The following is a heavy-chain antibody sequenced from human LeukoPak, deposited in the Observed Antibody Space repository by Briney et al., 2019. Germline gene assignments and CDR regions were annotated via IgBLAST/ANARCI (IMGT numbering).Heavy chain of an antibody. CDR3: ARSAVATDFDY. Sequence: SETLSPTCTVSGGSISSYYWSWIRQPPGKGLEWIGYIYYSGSTNYNPSLKSRVTISVDTSKNQFSLKLSSVTAADTAVYYCARSAVATDFDYWGQGTLVTVSS. J-gene: IGHJ4*02. D-gene: IGHD5-12*01. CDR2: IYYSGST. CDR1: GGSISSYY. V-gene: IGHV4-59*08.